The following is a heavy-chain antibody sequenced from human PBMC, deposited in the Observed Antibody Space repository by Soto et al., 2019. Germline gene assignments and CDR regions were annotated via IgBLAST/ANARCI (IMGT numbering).Heavy chain of an antibody. V-gene: IGHV1-69*01. D-gene: IGHD4-17*01. CDR1: GGTFSSYA. Sequence: QVQLVQSGAEVKKPGSSVKVSCKASGGTFSSYAISWVRQAPGQVLEWMGGIIPILGTANYAQTVQRRGTVTADESTNTDYMELSSLRSEDTAVYYCARGLESYGHYAEGYYYYYGMDVWGQGTTVTVSS. J-gene: IGHJ6*02. CDR3: ARGLESYGHYAEGYYYYYGMDV. CDR2: IIPILGTA.